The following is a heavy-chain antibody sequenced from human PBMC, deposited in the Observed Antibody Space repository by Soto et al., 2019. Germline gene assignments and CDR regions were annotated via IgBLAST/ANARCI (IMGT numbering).Heavy chain of an antibody. Sequence: SVKVSCKASGGTFSSYTISWVRQAPGQGLEWMGRIIPILGIANYAQKFQGRVTITADNSTSTAYMELSSLRSEDTAVYYCARVLPRGGLLQSRGDAFDIWGQGTMVTVSS. J-gene: IGHJ3*02. CDR3: ARVLPRGGLLQSRGDAFDI. V-gene: IGHV1-69*02. CDR1: GGTFSSYT. D-gene: IGHD2-15*01. CDR2: IIPILGIA.